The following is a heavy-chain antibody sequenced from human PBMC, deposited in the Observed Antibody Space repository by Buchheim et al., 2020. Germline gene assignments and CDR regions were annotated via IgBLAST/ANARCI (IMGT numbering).Heavy chain of an antibody. CDR1: GGSFSGYY. J-gene: IGHJ4*02. V-gene: IGHV4-34*01. Sequence: QVQLQQWGAGLLKPSETLSLTCAVYGGSFSGYYWSWIRQPPGKGLEWIGEINHSGSTNYNPSLKSRVTISVDQSKNQFSLKLSSVTAADTAVYYCARLWGYYDSSGYWGQGTL. CDR3: ARLWGYYDSSGY. CDR2: INHSGST. D-gene: IGHD3-22*01.